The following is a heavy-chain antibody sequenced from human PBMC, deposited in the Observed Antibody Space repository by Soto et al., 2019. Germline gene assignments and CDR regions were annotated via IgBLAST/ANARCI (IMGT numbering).Heavy chain of an antibody. Sequence: SETLSLTCTVSGDSIISSDFYWGWVRQPPGKGLEWIGSTFYLGSSYYNPSLKSRVTMSVDTSKNQFSLRLRSVTAADTALYFCARHSLALRKNNWFDPWGQGIMVTVLL. CDR3: ARHSLALRKNNWFDP. D-gene: IGHD3-3*02. V-gene: IGHV4-39*01. CDR1: GDSIISSDFY. CDR2: TFYLGSS. J-gene: IGHJ5*02.